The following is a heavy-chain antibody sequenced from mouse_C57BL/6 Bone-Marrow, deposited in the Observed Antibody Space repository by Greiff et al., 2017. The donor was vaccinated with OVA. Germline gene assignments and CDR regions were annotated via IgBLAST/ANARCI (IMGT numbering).Heavy chain of an antibody. J-gene: IGHJ3*01. CDR2: LNPGSGGP. V-gene: IGHV1-54*01. CDR3: ARCGYYLFAD. Sequence: VQLQQSGAELVRPGTSVKVSCKASGYAFTNYLIEWVKQRPGQGLEWIGVLNPGSGGPNYTEKFKGKTTLTADKSSSTAYMQLSSLTSEDSAVYVCARCGYYLFADWGQGTLVTVSA. CDR1: GYAFTNYL. D-gene: IGHD2-3*01.